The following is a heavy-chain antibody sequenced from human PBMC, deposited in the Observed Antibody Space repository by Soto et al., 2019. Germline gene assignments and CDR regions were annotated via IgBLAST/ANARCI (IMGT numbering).Heavy chain of an antibody. J-gene: IGHJ4*02. Sequence: QVQLQESGPGLVKPSQTLSLTCTVSGGSISSGGYYWSWIRQHPGKGLEWIGYIYYSGSTYYNPSRKGRVTISVDTSKNQFSLKLSSVTAADTAVYYCAGWFGEFKLFDYWGQGTLVTVSS. CDR1: GGSISSGGYY. V-gene: IGHV4-31*03. D-gene: IGHD3-10*01. CDR2: IYYSGST. CDR3: AGWFGEFKLFDY.